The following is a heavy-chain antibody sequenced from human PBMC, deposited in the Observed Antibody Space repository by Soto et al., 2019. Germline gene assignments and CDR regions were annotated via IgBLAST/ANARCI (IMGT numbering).Heavy chain of an antibody. J-gene: IGHJ4*01. CDR2: LWSAGLT. CDR3: ARELPPDL. Sequence: GALRLSCAASGFTVSSKYMTWVRQAPGKGLEWVSILWSAGLTYYADSVKGRFTISRDNFKNTVYLQMNGLGVEDSGVYFCARELPPDLWGQGTLVTVSS. V-gene: IGHV3-53*01. D-gene: IGHD2-15*01. CDR1: GFTVSSKY.